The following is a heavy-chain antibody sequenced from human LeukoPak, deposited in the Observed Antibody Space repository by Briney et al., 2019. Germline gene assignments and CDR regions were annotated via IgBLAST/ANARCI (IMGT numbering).Heavy chain of an antibody. CDR2: IIPIFGTA. Sequence: SVKVSCKASGGTFSSYAISWVRQAPGQGLEWMGGIIPIFGTASYAQKFQGRVTITADESTSTAYMELSSLRSEDTAVYYCATIVATRHYYYYMDVWGKGTTVTISS. D-gene: IGHD5-12*01. V-gene: IGHV1-69*13. J-gene: IGHJ6*03. CDR1: GGTFSSYA. CDR3: ATIVATRHYYYYMDV.